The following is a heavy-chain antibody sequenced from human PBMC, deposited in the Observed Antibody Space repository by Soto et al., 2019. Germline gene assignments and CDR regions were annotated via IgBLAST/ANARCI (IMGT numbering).Heavy chain of an antibody. J-gene: IGHJ5*02. D-gene: IGHD3-22*01. CDR2: ISGSGGST. V-gene: IGHV3-23*01. CDR1: GFTFSSYA. Sequence: TGGSLRLSCAASGFTFSSYAMSWVRQAPGKGLEWVSAISGSGGSTYYADSVKGRFTISRDNSKNTLYLQMNSLRAEDTAVYYCAKDGEYYDSSGHHQYNWFDPWGQGTLVTVSS. CDR3: AKDGEYYDSSGHHQYNWFDP.